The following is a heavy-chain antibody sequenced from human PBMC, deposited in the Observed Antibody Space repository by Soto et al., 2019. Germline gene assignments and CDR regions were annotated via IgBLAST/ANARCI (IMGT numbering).Heavy chain of an antibody. CDR1: GGSISSGDYY. V-gene: IGHV4-30-4*08. Sequence: SETLSLTCTVSGGSISSGDYYWRWVRQPPGKGLEWIGYIYYSGSTYYNPSLKSRVTISVDTSKNQFSLKLSSVTAADTAVYYCARTQNYYGSGSYWRILDYWGQGTLVTVSS. J-gene: IGHJ4*02. CDR3: ARTQNYYGSGSYWRILDY. D-gene: IGHD3-10*01. CDR2: IYYSGST.